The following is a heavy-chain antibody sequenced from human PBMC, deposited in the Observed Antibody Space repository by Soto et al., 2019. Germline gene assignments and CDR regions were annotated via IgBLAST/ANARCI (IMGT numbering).Heavy chain of an antibody. CDR1: AG. V-gene: IGHV6-1*01. CDR2: TYYRSKWYY. CDR3: ARGEQYSGRIFDY. D-gene: IGHD1-26*01. Sequence: AGWSWVRQSPSRGLEWLGRTYYRSKWYYEYAVSVRGRITINPDTSKNQYSLQLNSVTPEDTAVYFCARGEQYSGRIFDYWGQGTLVTVSS. J-gene: IGHJ4*01.